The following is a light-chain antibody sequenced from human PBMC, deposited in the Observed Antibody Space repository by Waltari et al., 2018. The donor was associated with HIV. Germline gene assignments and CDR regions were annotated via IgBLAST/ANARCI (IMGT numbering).Light chain of an antibody. Sequence: QSVLTQPPSASGTPGQRVNISCSGSRSNSGNTEVYWDQHFPGTAPKLLIYRNNQRPSGVPDRISGSKSGTSASLAISGLRSEDEADYYCAAWNDSLSGYVFGTGTKVTV. V-gene: IGLV1-47*01. J-gene: IGLJ1*01. CDR2: RNN. CDR3: AAWNDSLSGYV. CDR1: RSNSGNTE.